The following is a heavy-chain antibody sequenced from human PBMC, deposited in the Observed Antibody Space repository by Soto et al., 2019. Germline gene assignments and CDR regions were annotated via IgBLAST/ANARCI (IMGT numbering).Heavy chain of an antibody. CDR3: ARVHCSAGTCLDGLDF. Sequence: PSQTLSLTCAISGDSVSSNSAAWNWIRQSPSRGLEWLGRTYYRSKWYNDYAVSVKSRITINPDTSKNQFSLQLNSVTPEDTAVYYCARVHCSAGTCLDGLDFWGQGTTVTVSS. V-gene: IGHV6-1*01. J-gene: IGHJ6*02. D-gene: IGHD2-15*01. CDR2: TYYRSKWYN. CDR1: GDSVSSNSAA.